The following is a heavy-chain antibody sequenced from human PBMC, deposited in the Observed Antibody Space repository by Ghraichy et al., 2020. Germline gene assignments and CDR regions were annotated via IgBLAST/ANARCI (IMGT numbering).Heavy chain of an antibody. V-gene: IGHV3-7*01. CDR3: ARDIVVVPAAHYYYYYYGMDV. D-gene: IGHD2-2*01. J-gene: IGHJ6*02. CDR1: GFTFSSYW. Sequence: GESLNISCAASGFTFSSYWMSWVRQAPGKGLEWVANIKQDGSEKYYVDSVKGRFTISRDNAKNSLYLQMNSLRAEDTAVYYCARDIVVVPAAHYYYYYYGMDVWGQGTTVTVSS. CDR2: IKQDGSEK.